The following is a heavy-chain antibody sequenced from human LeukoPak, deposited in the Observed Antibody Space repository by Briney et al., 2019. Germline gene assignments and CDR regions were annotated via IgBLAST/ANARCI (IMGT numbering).Heavy chain of an antibody. V-gene: IGHV3-23*01. CDR1: GFTFSSYA. CDR2: ISGSGGST. J-gene: IGHJ4*02. Sequence: PGGSLRLSCAASGFTFSSYAMSWVRQAPGKGLEWVSAISGSGGSTYYADSVKGRFTISRDNSKNTLYLQMNSLRAEDTAVYYCASGYDFWSGYPHWGQGTLVTVSS. D-gene: IGHD3-3*01. CDR3: ASGYDFWSGYPH.